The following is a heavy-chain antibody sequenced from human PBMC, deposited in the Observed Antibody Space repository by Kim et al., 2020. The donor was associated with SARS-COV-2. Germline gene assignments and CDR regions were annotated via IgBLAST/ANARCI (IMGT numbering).Heavy chain of an antibody. D-gene: IGHD6-19*01. Sequence: SVKVSCKASGFTFTSSAVQWVRQARGQRLEWIGWIVVGSGNTNYAQKFQERVTITRDMSTSTAYMELSSLRSEDTAVYYCAAYLRAVAGADYGMDVWGQGTTVTVSS. CDR3: AAYLRAVAGADYGMDV. J-gene: IGHJ6*02. V-gene: IGHV1-58*01. CDR1: GFTFTSSA. CDR2: IVVGSGNT.